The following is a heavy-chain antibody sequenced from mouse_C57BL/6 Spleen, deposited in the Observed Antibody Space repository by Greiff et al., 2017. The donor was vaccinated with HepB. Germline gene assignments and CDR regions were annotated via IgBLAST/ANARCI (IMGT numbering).Heavy chain of an antibody. D-gene: IGHD1-1*01. V-gene: IGHV1-18*01. CDR3: AREITTVVAQRGTYYWYFDV. CDR1: GYTFTDYN. J-gene: IGHJ1*03. Sequence: EVQVVESGPELVKPGASVKIPCKASGYTFTDYNMDWVKQSHGKSLEWIGDINPNNGGTIYNQKFKGKATLTVDKSSSTAYMEIRSLTSEDTAVYYCAREITTVVAQRGTYYWYFDVWGTGTTVTVSS. CDR2: INPNNGGT.